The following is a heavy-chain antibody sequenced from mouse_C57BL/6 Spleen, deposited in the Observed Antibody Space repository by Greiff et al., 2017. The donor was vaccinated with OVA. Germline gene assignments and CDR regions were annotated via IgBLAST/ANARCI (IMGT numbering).Heavy chain of an antibody. CDR3: ARDGAHFDD. CDR1: GFTFSSYA. V-gene: IGHV5-4*01. J-gene: IGHJ2*01. Sequence: EVMLVESGGGLVKPGGSLKLSCAASGFTFSSYAMSWVRQTPEKRLEWVATISDGGSYTYYPDNVKGRFTISRDNAKNNLYLQMSHLKSEDTAMYYCARDGAHFDDWGQGTTLTVSS. CDR2: ISDGGSYT.